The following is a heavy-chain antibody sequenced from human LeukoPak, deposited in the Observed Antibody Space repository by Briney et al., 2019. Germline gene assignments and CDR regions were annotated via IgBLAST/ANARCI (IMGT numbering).Heavy chain of an antibody. Sequence: GGSLRLSCAASGFTFSSYAMSWVRQAPGKGLEWVSAISGSGDNTYDADSVKGRFTISRGNSKNTLYLQMNSLRAEDTAVYYCAKDTSIGRYCTSGICSPFDYWGQGTLVTVSS. V-gene: IGHV3-23*01. CDR1: GFTFSSYA. CDR3: AKDTSIGRYCTSGICSPFDY. D-gene: IGHD2-8*01. CDR2: ISGSGDNT. J-gene: IGHJ4*02.